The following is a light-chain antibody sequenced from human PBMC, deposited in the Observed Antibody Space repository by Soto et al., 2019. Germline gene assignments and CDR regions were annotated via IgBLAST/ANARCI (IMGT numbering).Light chain of an antibody. CDR3: QQYGNSPQT. V-gene: IGKV3-20*01. CDR1: QSVNSSY. Sequence: EIVFTQAPGTLSMTPGERVTLSCRASQSVNSSYLAWYQHKPGQAPRLLIYGAYTRATGIPDRFSGSGSGTDFTLTIARLEPGDFAVYDCQQYGNSPQTSAQPAKVDI. J-gene: IGKJ1*01. CDR2: GAY.